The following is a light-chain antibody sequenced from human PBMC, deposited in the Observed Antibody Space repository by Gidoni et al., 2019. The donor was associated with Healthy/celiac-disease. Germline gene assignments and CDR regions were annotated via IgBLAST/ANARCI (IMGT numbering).Light chain of an antibody. CDR2: AAS. CDR1: QSISSY. CDR3: QQSYSTPLT. J-gene: IGKJ4*01. Sequence: IQMTHSPSSLSASLGDRVTITCRASQSISSYLTWYHQKQGKAPKRLIYAASSMKIGVISRFSGSGAVTAFTLPISSLQPEDFATYYCQQSYSTPLTFXGXTKVXIK. V-gene: IGKV1-39*01.